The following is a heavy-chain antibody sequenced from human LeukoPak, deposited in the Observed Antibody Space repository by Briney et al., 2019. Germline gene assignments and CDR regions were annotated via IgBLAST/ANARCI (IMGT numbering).Heavy chain of an antibody. CDR1: EFTFSSYS. J-gene: IGHJ4*02. V-gene: IGHV3-21*01. CDR3: ARDPPFIIGTTFFDY. Sequence: GGSLSLSWAASEFTFSSYSMNWVRQAPGKGLDWFSSISTSSTYIYYADSVKGRFTISRDNAKNSLYLQMNSLRAEDTAVYYCARDPPFIIGTTFFDYWGQGTLVTVSS. D-gene: IGHD1-20*01. CDR2: ISTSSTYI.